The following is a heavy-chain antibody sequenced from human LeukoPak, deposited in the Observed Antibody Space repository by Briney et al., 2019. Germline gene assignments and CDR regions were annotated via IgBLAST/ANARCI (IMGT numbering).Heavy chain of an antibody. Sequence: SETLSLTCTVSGGSISTSNYYWGWVRQPPGKGLEWIGNIFYSGSTYYSPSLKSRVTISLDTSKNQFSLKLSSVTAADTAVYYCARVLGPYYYYYMDVWGKGTTVTVSS. CDR2: IFYSGST. J-gene: IGHJ6*03. V-gene: IGHV4-39*07. CDR3: ARVLGPYYYYYMDV. CDR1: GGSISTSNYY.